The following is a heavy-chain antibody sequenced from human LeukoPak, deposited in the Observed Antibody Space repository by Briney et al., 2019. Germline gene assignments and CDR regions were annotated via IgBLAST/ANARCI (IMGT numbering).Heavy chain of an antibody. J-gene: IGHJ4*02. D-gene: IGHD3-3*01. CDR2: INHSGST. Sequence: SETLSLTCAVYGGSFSGYYWSWIHQPPGKGLEWIGEINHSGSTNYNPSLKSRVTISVDTSKNQFSLKLSSVTAADTAVYYCARGIVWGFWSPRYFDYWGQGTLVTVSS. V-gene: IGHV4-34*01. CDR1: GGSFSGYY. CDR3: ARGIVWGFWSPRYFDY.